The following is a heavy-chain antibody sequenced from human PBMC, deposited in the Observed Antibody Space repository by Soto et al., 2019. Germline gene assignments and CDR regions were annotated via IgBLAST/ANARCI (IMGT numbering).Heavy chain of an antibody. D-gene: IGHD3-3*01. V-gene: IGHV3-23*01. CDR2: ISGSGGST. CDR1: GFTFSSYA. CDR3: AKDVGRIRFLEWFLFDY. Sequence: EVQLLESGGGLVQPGGSLRLSCAASGFTFSSYAMSWVRQAPGKGLEWVSAISGSGGSTYYADSVKGRFTISRDNSKNTLYLQMNSLRAEDTAVYYCAKDVGRIRFLEWFLFDYWGQGTLVTVSS. J-gene: IGHJ4*02.